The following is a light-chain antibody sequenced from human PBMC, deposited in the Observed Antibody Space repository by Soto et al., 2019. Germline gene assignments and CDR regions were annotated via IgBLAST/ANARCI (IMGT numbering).Light chain of an antibody. CDR3: QQRSNWPLT. CDR2: DAS. J-gene: IGKJ4*01. CDR1: QSVSSN. Sequence: EIVLTQSPATLSWSPGERAALSCRASQSVSSNLACYQQKPGQAPRLLIYDASNRATGIPARFSGSGSGTDFTRIISSLEPEDLAVYYCQQRSNWPLTFGGGTKVEIK. V-gene: IGKV3-11*01.